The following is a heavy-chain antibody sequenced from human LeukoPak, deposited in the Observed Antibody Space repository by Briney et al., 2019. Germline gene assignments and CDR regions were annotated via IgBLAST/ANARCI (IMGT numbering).Heavy chain of an antibody. V-gene: IGHV3-72*01. Sequence: SLSHAACGFSFHDHCMIWVRQAPGKGREWVGGSRDKGNSYKTAYDAALRGRFNISRDDSQNPLYLEMKRRELHDKAVLYCTKLARAPRDFDYWGKGTLVTVSS. CDR3: TKLARAPRDFDY. J-gene: IGHJ4*01. CDR1: GFSFHDHC. CDR2: SRDKGNSYKT. D-gene: IGHD3-10*01.